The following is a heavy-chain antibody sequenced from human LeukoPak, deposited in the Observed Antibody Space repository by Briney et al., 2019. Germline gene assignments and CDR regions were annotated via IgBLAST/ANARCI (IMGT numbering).Heavy chain of an antibody. Sequence: GASVKVSCKASGGTFSNDGISWERQAPGQGLEWMGGIIPIFGTTKYAQKFQGRVTITRDDSTSTAYMELSSLRSDDTAVYYCARMPTNMYYYFYMDVWGKGTTVTVSS. CDR1: GGTFSNDG. CDR2: IIPIFGTT. D-gene: IGHD5-24*01. J-gene: IGHJ6*03. V-gene: IGHV1-69*05. CDR3: ARMPTNMYYYFYMDV.